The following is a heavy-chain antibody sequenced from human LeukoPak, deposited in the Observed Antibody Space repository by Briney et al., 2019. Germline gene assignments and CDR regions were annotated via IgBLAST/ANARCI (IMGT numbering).Heavy chain of an antibody. CDR3: TTYKSYSDA. CDR1: GLTFSLAW. V-gene: IGHV3-15*01. CDR2: IKSKTEGGTA. Sequence: GGSLRLSCAASGLTFSLAWMTWFRQAPGKGLEWVGRIKSKTEGGTADYAAPVKGRFTISRDDSKNTMYLQMDNLRTEDTAVYYCTTYKSYSDAWGQGTLVIVSS. D-gene: IGHD1-1*01. J-gene: IGHJ5*02.